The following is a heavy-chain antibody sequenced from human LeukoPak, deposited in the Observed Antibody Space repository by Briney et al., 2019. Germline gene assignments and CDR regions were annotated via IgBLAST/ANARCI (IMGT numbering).Heavy chain of an antibody. V-gene: IGHV4-34*01. CDR2: INYSRST. Sequence: SETLSLTCAVYGGSFSGYYWSWIRQPPGKGLEWIGEINYSRSTNYNPSLKSRVTISVDTSKNQFSLKLSSVTAADTAVYYCARTYCGGDCRGYYYSYYMDVWGKGTTVTISS. CDR3: ARTYCGGDCRGYYYSYYMDV. CDR1: GGSFSGYY. J-gene: IGHJ6*03. D-gene: IGHD2-21*02.